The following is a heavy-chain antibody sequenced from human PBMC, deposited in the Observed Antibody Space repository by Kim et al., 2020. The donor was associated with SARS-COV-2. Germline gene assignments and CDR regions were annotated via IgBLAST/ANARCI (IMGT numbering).Heavy chain of an antibody. D-gene: IGHD3-22*01. CDR3: ARDRGSSGYGGMDV. J-gene: IGHJ6*02. V-gene: IGHV3-30*07. Sequence: AGAVKGQFTIPRDNSTNTLYLQLNSLSAEETAVYYCARDRGSSGYGGMDVWGQGTTVTVSS.